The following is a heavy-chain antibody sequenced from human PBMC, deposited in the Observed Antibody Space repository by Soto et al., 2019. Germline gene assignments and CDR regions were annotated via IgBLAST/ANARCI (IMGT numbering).Heavy chain of an antibody. Sequence: EVQLVETGGGLIQPGGSLRLSCAASGFTVSSNYMSWVRQAPGKGLEWVSVIYSGGRTYYADSVKGRFTISRDNSKNTLYLQMNSLRAEDTAVYYCARMDYGDFKGVDYWGQGTLVTVSS. V-gene: IGHV3-53*02. J-gene: IGHJ4*02. D-gene: IGHD4-17*01. CDR3: ARMDYGDFKGVDY. CDR1: GFTVSSNY. CDR2: IYSGGRT.